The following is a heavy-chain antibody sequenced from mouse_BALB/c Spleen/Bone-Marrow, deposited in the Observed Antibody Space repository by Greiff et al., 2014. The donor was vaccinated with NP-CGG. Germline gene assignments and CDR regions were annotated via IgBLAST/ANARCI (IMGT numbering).Heavy chain of an antibody. CDR1: GFTFSSFG. V-gene: IGHV5-17*02. CDR3: TRSGTLGAMDY. CDR2: ISSGSSTI. Sequence: EVHLVESGGGLVQPGGSRRLSCAASGFTFSSFGMHWVRKAPEKGLEWVAYISSGSSTIYYADTMKGRFTISRDNPKNTLFLQMTSLRSEDTAMYYCTRSGTLGAMDYWGQGTSVTVSS. J-gene: IGHJ4*01. D-gene: IGHD3-3*01.